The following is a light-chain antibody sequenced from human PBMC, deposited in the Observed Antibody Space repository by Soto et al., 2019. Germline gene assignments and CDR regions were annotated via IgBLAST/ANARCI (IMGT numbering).Light chain of an antibody. CDR1: QSISYW. CDR2: QAS. J-gene: IGKJ4*01. Sequence: DIQMTQSPSTLSASVGDRVTLTCRASQSISYWLAWYQQRPGKAPNLLITQASILQSGVPSRFSGGGSGTEFTLTISSLQPDDFANYYCQHYSSYPIAFGGGTRVEIK. V-gene: IGKV1-5*03. CDR3: QHYSSYPIA.